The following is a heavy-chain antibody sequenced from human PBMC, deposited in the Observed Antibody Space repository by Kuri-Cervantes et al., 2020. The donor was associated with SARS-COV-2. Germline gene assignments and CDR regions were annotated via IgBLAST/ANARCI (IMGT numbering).Heavy chain of an antibody. CDR2: ISYDGSNK. V-gene: IGHV3-30-3*01. Sequence: GGSLRLSCAASGFTFSSYAMHWVRQAPGKGLEWVAVISYDGSNKYYADSVKGRFTISRDNSKNTLYLQMNSLRAEDTAVYYCAGQLVLDVGVYWGQGTLVTVSS. J-gene: IGHJ4*02. CDR1: GFTFSSYA. CDR3: AGQLVLDVGVY. D-gene: IGHD6-13*01.